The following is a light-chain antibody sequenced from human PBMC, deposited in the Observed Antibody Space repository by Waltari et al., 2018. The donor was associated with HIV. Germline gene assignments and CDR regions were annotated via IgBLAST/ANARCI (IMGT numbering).Light chain of an antibody. J-gene: IGLJ2*01. CDR3: QSYDSSIVV. CDR1: SGSLASNY. CDR2: EDN. V-gene: IGLV6-57*04. Sequence: NFMLTQPHSVSESPGKTVTISCTRSSGSLASNYVQWYQQRPGSAPTTVIYEDNQRPSGVPDRFSGSIDSSSNSASLTISGLKTEDEADYYCQSYDSSIVVFGGGTKLTVL.